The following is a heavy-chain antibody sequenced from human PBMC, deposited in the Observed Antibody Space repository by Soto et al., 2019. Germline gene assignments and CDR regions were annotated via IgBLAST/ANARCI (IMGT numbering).Heavy chain of an antibody. CDR3: ARTITMRFLAPAH. V-gene: IGHV1-18*01. CDR2: ISAHSGDT. CDR1: GYTFTNSG. Sequence: QVHLVQSGAEVTKPGASVKVSCKASGYTFTNSGINWVRRAPGQGLEWMGWISAHSGDTKYAQRFRDRVTMTTDTSTTTAYLELRSLPSDDTAVYYCARTITMRFLAPAHWGQGTLVTVSS. D-gene: IGHD3-3*01. J-gene: IGHJ4*02.